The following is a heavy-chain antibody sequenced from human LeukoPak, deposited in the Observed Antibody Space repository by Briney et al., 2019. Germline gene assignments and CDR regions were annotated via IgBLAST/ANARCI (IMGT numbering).Heavy chain of an antibody. D-gene: IGHD3-16*01. CDR3: AKDRVGGLTIVDY. Sequence: GGSLRLSCAASGFTFSSYAVTWVRQAPGKGLEWVSTISGSGESTLYADSVKGRFTISRDNTKNTLYLQMNRLRAEDTAVYYCAKDRVGGLTIVDYWGQGTLVTVSS. CDR2: ISGSGEST. CDR1: GFTFSSYA. J-gene: IGHJ4*02. V-gene: IGHV3-23*01.